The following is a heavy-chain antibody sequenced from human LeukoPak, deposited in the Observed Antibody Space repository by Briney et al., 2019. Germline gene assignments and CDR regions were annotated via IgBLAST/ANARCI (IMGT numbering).Heavy chain of an antibody. D-gene: IGHD3-22*01. Sequence: SETLSLTCTVSGGSISSSSYYWGWIRQPPGKGLEWIGSIYYSGSTYYNPSLKSRVTISVDTPKNQFSLKLSSVTAADTAVYYCAGTLPEYYDRSGYGGSDYWGQGTLVTVSS. J-gene: IGHJ4*02. CDR2: IYYSGST. CDR1: GGSISSSSYY. CDR3: AGTLPEYYDRSGYGGSDY. V-gene: IGHV4-39*07.